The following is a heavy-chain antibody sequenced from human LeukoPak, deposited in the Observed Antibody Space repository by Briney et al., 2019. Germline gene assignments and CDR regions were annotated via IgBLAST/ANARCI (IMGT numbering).Heavy chain of an antibody. CDR1: GYTFTGYY. CDR3: ARSVTYYYDSSGYQIGVYYYYYMDV. CDR2: INPNSGGT. Sequence: GASVKLSCKASGYTFTGYYVHWVTQAPGHGLEWMGRINPNSGGTNYAQNFQGRVTMTRDTSISTAYMELSRLRSDDTAVYYCARSVTYYYDSSGYQIGVYYYYYMDVWGKGTTVTVSS. D-gene: IGHD3-22*01. J-gene: IGHJ6*03. V-gene: IGHV1-2*06.